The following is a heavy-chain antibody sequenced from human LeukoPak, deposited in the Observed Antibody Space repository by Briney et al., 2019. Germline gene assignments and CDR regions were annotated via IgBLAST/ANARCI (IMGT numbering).Heavy chain of an antibody. Sequence: PGGSLRLSCAASGFTFSSCSMNWVRQAPAKALEWVSSISSSSSYIYYADSVKGRFTISRDNAKNSRYLQMNSLRAEDTAVYYCARSFLSIAADATDYWGQGTLVTVSS. CDR3: ARSFLSIAADATDY. CDR2: ISSSSSYI. J-gene: IGHJ4*02. D-gene: IGHD6-13*01. V-gene: IGHV3-21*01. CDR1: GFTFSSCS.